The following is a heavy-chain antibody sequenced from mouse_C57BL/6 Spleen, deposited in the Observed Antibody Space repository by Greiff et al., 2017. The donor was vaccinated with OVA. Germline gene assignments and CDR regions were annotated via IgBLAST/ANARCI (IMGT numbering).Heavy chain of an antibody. CDR3: ARQDDGYHYFDY. Sequence: EVMLVESGGDLVKPGGSLKLSCAASGFTFSSYGMSWVRQTPDKRLEWVATISSGGSYTYYPDSVKGRFTISRDNAKHTLYLQMSSLKSEDTAMYYCARQDDGYHYFDYWGQGTTLTVSS. CDR2: ISSGGSYT. J-gene: IGHJ2*01. D-gene: IGHD2-3*01. V-gene: IGHV5-6*01. CDR1: GFTFSSYG.